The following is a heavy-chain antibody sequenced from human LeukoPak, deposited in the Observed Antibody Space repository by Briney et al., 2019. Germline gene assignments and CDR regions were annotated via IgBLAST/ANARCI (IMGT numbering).Heavy chain of an antibody. V-gene: IGHV3-15*01. J-gene: IGHJ4*02. CDR2: IKTKIDGGTT. CDR1: GFTFSNAW. CDR3: TTDLTPFDY. Sequence: PGRSLRLSCAVSGFTFSNAWMSWVRQAPGKGLEWVGRIKTKIDGGTTHYAAPVKGRFTISRDDSKNTLYLQMNSLKTEDTAVHYCTTDLTPFDYWGQGTLVIVSS.